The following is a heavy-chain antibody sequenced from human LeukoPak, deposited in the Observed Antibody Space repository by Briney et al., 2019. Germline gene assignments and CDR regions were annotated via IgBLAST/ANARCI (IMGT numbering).Heavy chain of an antibody. D-gene: IGHD6-13*01. V-gene: IGHV3-30*18. J-gene: IGHJ3*02. CDR3: AKPQGIAAAGTFDAFDI. CDR2: ISYDGSNK. CDR1: GFTFSSYG. Sequence: PGGSLRLSCAASGFTFSSYGMHWVRQAPGKGLEWVAVISYDGSNKYYADSVKGRFTISRDNSKNTLYLQMNSLRAEDTAVYYCAKPQGIAAAGTFDAFDIWGQGTMVTVSS.